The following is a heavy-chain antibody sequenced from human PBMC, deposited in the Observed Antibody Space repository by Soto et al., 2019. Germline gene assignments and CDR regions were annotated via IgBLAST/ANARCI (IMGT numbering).Heavy chain of an antibody. Sequence: QVQLQESGPGLVKPSQTLSLTCTVSGGSISSGGYYWSWIRQHPGKGLEWIGYIYYSGSTYYNPSLKSRVTISVDPSKNQFSLKLSSVTAADTAVYYCASTEREYYYYYGMDVWGQGTTVTVSS. D-gene: IGHD1-26*01. V-gene: IGHV4-31*03. CDR1: GGSISSGGYY. CDR3: ASTEREYYYYYGMDV. CDR2: IYYSGST. J-gene: IGHJ6*02.